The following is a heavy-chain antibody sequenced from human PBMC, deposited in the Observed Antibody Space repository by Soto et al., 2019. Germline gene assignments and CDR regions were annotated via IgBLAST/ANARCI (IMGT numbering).Heavy chain of an antibody. Sequence: SETLSLTCAVYGGSFSDYYWSWIRQPPGKGLEWIGEINHSGSTNYNPSLKSRVTISVDTSKNQFSLKLSSVTAADTAVYYCARGRAVVPSAVNYFYYYYMDVWGKGTTVTVSS. CDR3: ARGRAVVPSAVNYFYYYYMDV. D-gene: IGHD2-2*01. CDR2: INHSGST. J-gene: IGHJ6*03. V-gene: IGHV4-34*01. CDR1: GGSFSDYY.